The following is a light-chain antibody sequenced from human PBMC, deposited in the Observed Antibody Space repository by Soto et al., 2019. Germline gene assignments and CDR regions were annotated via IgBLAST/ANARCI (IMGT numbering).Light chain of an antibody. CDR3: QSYDSSLSRLV. J-gene: IGLJ2*01. CDR1: SSNIGAGYD. V-gene: IGLV1-40*01. CDR2: RNT. Sequence: QSVLTQPPLVSGAPGQRVTISCTGTSSNIGAGYDVHWYHQIPGTAPKLLVYRNTNRPSGVPDRFSGSKSGTAASLAITGLQAEDEAHYYCQSYDSSLSRLVFGGGTKVTVL.